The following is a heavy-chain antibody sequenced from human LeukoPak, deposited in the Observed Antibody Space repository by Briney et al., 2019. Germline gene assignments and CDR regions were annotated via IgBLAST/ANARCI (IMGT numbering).Heavy chain of an antibody. CDR3: ARRSSSWKNWFYP. D-gene: IGHD6-13*01. CDR1: GGSIDSNS. J-gene: IGHJ5*02. Sequence: SETLSLTCTVSGGSIDSNSWTWIRQPPGKGLEWIGYIYYSGTTNYNPSLKSRVTMSVDMSKNQFSLKLSSVTAADTAVYYCARRSSSWKNWFYPWGQGTLVTVSS. CDR2: IYYSGTT. V-gene: IGHV4-59*01.